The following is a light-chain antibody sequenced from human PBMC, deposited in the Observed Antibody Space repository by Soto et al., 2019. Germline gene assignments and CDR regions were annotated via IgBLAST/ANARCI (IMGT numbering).Light chain of an antibody. CDR2: EVS. V-gene: IGLV2-14*01. Sequence: QSALTQPASVSGSPGQSITISCTGTSSDVGNYKYVSWYQQHPGKAPKLMIYEVSNQPSGVSNRFSCSKSGNTASLTISGLQAEDETDYYCFSYTSSGTYVFGTGTKVTVL. CDR1: SSDVGNYKY. CDR3: FSYTSSGTYV. J-gene: IGLJ1*01.